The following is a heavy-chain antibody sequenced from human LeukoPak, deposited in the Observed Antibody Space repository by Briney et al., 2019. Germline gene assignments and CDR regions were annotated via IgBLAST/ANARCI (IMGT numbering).Heavy chain of an antibody. J-gene: IGHJ3*02. CDR1: GFTFSSYE. V-gene: IGHV3-48*03. CDR3: ARALIGWFGELTKDGSGAFDI. CDR2: ISSSGSTI. D-gene: IGHD3-10*01. Sequence: GGSLILSCAASGFTFSSYEMNWVRQAPGKGLEWVSYISSSGSTIYYADSVKGRFTISRDNAKNALYLQMNSLRAEDTAVYYCARALIGWFGELTKDGSGAFDIWGQGTMVTASS.